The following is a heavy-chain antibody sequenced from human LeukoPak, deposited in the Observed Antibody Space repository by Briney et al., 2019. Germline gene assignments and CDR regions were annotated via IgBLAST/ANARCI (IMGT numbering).Heavy chain of an antibody. D-gene: IGHD3-22*01. CDR2: IWYDGSNK. CDR3: ARGGYYDSSGYYYHY. Sequence: PGRSLRLSCAASGFTFSSYGMHWVRQAPGKGLEWVAVIWYDGSNKYYADSVKGRFTISRDNSKNTLYLQMNSLRAEDTAVYYCARGGYYDSSGYYYHYWGQGTLVTVSS. J-gene: IGHJ4*02. V-gene: IGHV3-33*01. CDR1: GFTFSSYG.